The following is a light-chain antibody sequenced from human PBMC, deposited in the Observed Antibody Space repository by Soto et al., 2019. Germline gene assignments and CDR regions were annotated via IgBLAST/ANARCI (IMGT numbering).Light chain of an antibody. J-gene: IGKJ3*01. V-gene: IGKV3-11*01. CDR1: QSVSSY. CDR3: QQRSNWPRRT. Sequence: EIVLTQSPANLSLSPGERATLSCRASQSVSSYLAWYQQKPGQAPRLLIYDASNRATGIPARFSGSGSGTDFTLTISSLEPEDFAVYYCQQRSNWPRRTFGPGTKVDIK. CDR2: DAS.